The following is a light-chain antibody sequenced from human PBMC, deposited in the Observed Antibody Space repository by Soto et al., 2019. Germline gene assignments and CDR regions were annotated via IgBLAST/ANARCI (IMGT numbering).Light chain of an antibody. V-gene: IGKV3-20*01. CDR3: QQYGSSPPWT. CDR2: GAS. CDR1: QSVSSNY. Sequence: DIVLTQSPGTLSLSPGERATLSCRASQSVSSNYLAWHQQKPGQAPRLLIYGASSRATGIPDRFSGSGSGTDFTLTISRLELEDFAVYFCQQYGSSPPWTFGQGTKVEI. J-gene: IGKJ1*01.